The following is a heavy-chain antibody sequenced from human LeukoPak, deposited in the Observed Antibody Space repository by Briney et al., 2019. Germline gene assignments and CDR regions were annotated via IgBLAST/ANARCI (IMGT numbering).Heavy chain of an antibody. CDR2: INSDGSST. V-gene: IGHV3-74*01. Sequence: GGSLRLSCAASGGTFSSYCMHWVRQAPGKGLVWVSRINSDGSSTSYADSVKGRFTISRDNAKNTLYLQMNSLRAEDTAVYYCARVLQQLARPSDYWGQGTLVTVSS. J-gene: IGHJ4*02. CDR1: GGTFSSYC. D-gene: IGHD6-13*01. CDR3: ARVLQQLARPSDY.